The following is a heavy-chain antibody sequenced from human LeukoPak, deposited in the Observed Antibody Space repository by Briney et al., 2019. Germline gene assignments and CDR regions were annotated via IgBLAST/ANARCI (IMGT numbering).Heavy chain of an antibody. CDR3: AGLSVAGSLYGMDV. CDR2: INPNSGDT. D-gene: IGHD6-19*01. CDR1: GYTFTAYY. Sequence: RASVKVSCRASGYTFTAYYMHWVRRAPGQGLEWMGSINPNSGDTHYAQNFQGRVTMTRETSISTAHLELNRLTSDDTAVYYCAGLSVAGSLYGMDVWGQGTTVTVSS. J-gene: IGHJ6*02. V-gene: IGHV1-2*02.